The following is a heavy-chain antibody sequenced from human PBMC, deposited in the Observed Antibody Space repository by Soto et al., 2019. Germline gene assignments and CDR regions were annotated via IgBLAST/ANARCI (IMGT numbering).Heavy chain of an antibody. CDR1: GFTFDNYA. CDR2: ISWNSNTI. Sequence: EVQLVESGGGLVQPGRSLRLSCAASGFTFDNYAMHWVRQAPGKGLEWVSGISWNSNTIAYADSVKGRFTISRDNAKNSLYLQMNSLRAEDTAFYYCAKATGPNWGQGPLVTVS. J-gene: IGHJ4*02. V-gene: IGHV3-9*01. CDR3: AKATGPN.